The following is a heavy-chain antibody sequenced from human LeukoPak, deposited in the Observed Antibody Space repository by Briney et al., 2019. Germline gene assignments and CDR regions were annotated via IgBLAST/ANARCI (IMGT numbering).Heavy chain of an antibody. V-gene: IGHV4-39*07. CDR2: IYYSGST. CDR1: GGSISSSSYY. Sequence: SETLSLTCTVSGGSISSSSYYWGWIRQPPGKGLEWIGGIYYSGSTYYNPSLKSRVTMSVDTSKNQFSLKLSSVTAADTAVYYCAGDRYDAFDIWGQGTMVTVSS. CDR3: AGDRYDAFDI. J-gene: IGHJ3*02.